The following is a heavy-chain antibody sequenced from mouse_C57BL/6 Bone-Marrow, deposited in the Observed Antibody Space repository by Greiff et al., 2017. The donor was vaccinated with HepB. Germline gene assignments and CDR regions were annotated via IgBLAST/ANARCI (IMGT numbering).Heavy chain of an antibody. J-gene: IGHJ2*01. D-gene: IGHD1-1*01. Sequence: VQLQQSGAELVKPGASVKLSCKASGYTFTSYWMHWVKQRPGQGLEWIGMIHPNSGSTNYNEKFKSKATLTVDKSSSTAYMQLSSLTSEDSAVYYCARLGYYGSSYDFDYWGQGTTLTVSS. V-gene: IGHV1-64*01. CDR3: ARLGYYGSSYDFDY. CDR1: GYTFTSYW. CDR2: IHPNSGST.